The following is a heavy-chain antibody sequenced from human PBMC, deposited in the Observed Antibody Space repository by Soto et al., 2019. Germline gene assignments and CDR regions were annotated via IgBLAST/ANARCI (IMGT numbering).Heavy chain of an antibody. CDR3: ARVGGYCSGGSCYSGHYFDY. CDR1: GYTFTSYY. Sequence: ASVKVSCKASGYTFTSYYMHWVRQAPGQGLEWMGIINPSGGSISYAQKFQGRVTMTRDTSTSTVYMELSSLRSEDTAVYYCARVGGYCSGGSCYSGHYFDYWGQGTLVTVSS. CDR2: INPSGGSI. D-gene: IGHD2-15*01. V-gene: IGHV1-46*01. J-gene: IGHJ4*02.